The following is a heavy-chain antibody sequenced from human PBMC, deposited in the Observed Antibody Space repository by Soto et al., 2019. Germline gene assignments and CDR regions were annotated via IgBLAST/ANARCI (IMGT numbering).Heavy chain of an antibody. D-gene: IGHD3-9*01. CDR2: IHPGDSDT. CDR3: ARGTAYNILTGSRSYGMDV. CDR1: KYSFTRYW. Sequence: GXSLKISCKASKYSFTRYWIGWVRQMPGKGLEWMGIIHPGDSDTRYSPSFQGQVTISADKSISTAYLQWSSLKASDTAMYYCARGTAYNILTGSRSYGMDVWGQGNTVTVSS. V-gene: IGHV5-51*01. J-gene: IGHJ6*02.